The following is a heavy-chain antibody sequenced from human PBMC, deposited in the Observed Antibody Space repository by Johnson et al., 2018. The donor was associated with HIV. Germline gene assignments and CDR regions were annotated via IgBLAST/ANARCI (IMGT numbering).Heavy chain of an antibody. CDR3: ARPRRGMATNRDAFDI. V-gene: IGHV3-7*01. J-gene: IGHJ3*02. CDR2: IKQDGSEK. CDR1: GFTFSSYW. Sequence: MQLAESGGGLVQPGGSLRLSCAASGFTFSSYWMSWVRQAPGKGLEWVANIKQDGSEKYYVDSVKGRFTISRDNAKNSLSLQMNSLRAEDTAVYYCARPRRGMATNRDAFDIWGQGTMVTVSS. D-gene: IGHD5-24*01.